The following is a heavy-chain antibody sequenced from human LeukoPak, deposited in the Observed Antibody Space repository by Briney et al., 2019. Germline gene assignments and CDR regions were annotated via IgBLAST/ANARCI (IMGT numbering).Heavy chain of an antibody. Sequence: SETLSLTCTVSGGSISSGSYYWSWIRQPAGKGLEWIGRIYTSGSTYYNPSLKSRVTISVDTSKNQFSLKLSSVTAADTAVYYCARIGRTGTIFSLVGNWFDPWGQGTLVTVSS. V-gene: IGHV4-61*02. J-gene: IGHJ5*02. CDR2: IYTSGST. CDR3: ARIGRTGTIFSLVGNWFDP. D-gene: IGHD1-7*01. CDR1: GGSISSGSYY.